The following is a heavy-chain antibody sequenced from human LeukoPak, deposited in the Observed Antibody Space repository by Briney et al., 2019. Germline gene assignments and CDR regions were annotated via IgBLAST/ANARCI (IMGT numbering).Heavy chain of an antibody. Sequence: PGGSLRLSCAASGFTFSSYAMHWVRQAPGKGLEWVAVISYDGSNKYYADSVKGRFTISRDNSKNTLYLQMNSLRAENTAVYYCARESDSSGYSFDYWGQGTLFTVSS. D-gene: IGHD3-22*01. CDR1: GFTFSSYA. CDR3: ARESDSSGYSFDY. CDR2: ISYDGSNK. V-gene: IGHV3-30*04. J-gene: IGHJ4*02.